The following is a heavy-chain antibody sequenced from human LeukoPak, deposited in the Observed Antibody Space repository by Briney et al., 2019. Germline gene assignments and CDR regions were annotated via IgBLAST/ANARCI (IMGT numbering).Heavy chain of an antibody. D-gene: IGHD2/OR15-2a*01. CDR3: ARSDKFYQKYNRFDP. V-gene: IGHV1-69*05. J-gene: IGHJ5*02. CDR1: GGTFSSYA. CDR2: IIPIFGTA. Sequence: SVKVSCKASGGTFSSYAISWVRQAPGQGLEWMGGIIPIFGTANYAQKFQGRVTITTDESTSTAYMELSSLRSEDTAVYYCARSDKFYQKYNRFDPWGQGTLVTVSS.